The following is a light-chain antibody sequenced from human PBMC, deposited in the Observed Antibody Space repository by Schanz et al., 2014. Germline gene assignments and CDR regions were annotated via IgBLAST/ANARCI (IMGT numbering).Light chain of an antibody. CDR2: DVS. Sequence: EIVVTQSPATLALSPGERASLSCRASRSISGNLAWYQQKPGQAPRLLIYDVSIRATGIPTRFSGSGSGTDLTLTISSLEPEDFAVYYCQQRSTWPITFGQGTRLDIK. CDR3: QQRSTWPIT. V-gene: IGKV3-11*01. J-gene: IGKJ5*01. CDR1: RSISGN.